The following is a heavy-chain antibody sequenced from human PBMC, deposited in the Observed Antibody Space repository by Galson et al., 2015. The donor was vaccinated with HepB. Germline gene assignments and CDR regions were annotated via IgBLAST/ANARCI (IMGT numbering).Heavy chain of an antibody. CDR3: AKVPNFYCSGGNCYFDY. CDR2: ITGSGGST. D-gene: IGHD2-15*01. CDR1: GFTFSSYA. Sequence: SLRLSCAASGFTFSSYAMSWVRQAQGKGLEWVSGITGSGGSTYYADSVKGRLTISRDNSKNTLYLQMNSLRAEDTAIYYCAKVPNFYCSGGNCYFDYWGQGTLVTVSS. J-gene: IGHJ4*02. V-gene: IGHV3-23*01.